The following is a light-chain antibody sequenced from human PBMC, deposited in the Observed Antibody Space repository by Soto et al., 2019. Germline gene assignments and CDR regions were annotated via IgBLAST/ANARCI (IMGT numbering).Light chain of an antibody. Sequence: QSVLTQPPSASGSPGQSVTISCTGTSSDIGSFIYVSWYQQHPGKAPKLMLYEVTKRPSGVPDRFSGSKSGDTASLTVSGLQAEDEADYYCSSYAGSNNLIFGGGTKLTVL. V-gene: IGLV2-8*01. CDR1: SSDIGSFIY. CDR2: EVT. CDR3: SSYAGSNNLI. J-gene: IGLJ2*01.